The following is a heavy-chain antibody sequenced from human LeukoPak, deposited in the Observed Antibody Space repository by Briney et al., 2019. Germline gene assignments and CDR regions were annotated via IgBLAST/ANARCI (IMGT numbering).Heavy chain of an antibody. CDR3: ARDNSVRDEAWWFNP. CDR2: MNPNSGNT. V-gene: IGHV1-8*03. CDR1: GYTFTSYD. Sequence: SVKVSCKAFGYTFTSYDINWVRQATGQGLEWMGWMNPNSGNTGYAQKFQGRVTITRNTSISTAYMELSSLRSEGTAVYYCARDNSVRDEAWWFNPWGQGTLVTVSS. J-gene: IGHJ5*02. D-gene: IGHD5-24*01.